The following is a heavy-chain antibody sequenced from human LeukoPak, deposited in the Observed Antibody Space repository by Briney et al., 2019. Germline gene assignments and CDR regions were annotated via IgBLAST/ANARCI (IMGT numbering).Heavy chain of an antibody. Sequence: PGGSLRLSCAASGFTFSSSNIHWVRQAPGKGLEWVSAISGSGGRTFYPDSVKARFIVSRDNSKNTLYLQINSLRTEDTAVYYCARTLVGATSDPDCYLDSWGQGTLITVSS. CDR2: ISGSGGRT. V-gene: IGHV3-23*01. CDR3: ARTLVGATSDPDCYLDS. CDR1: GFTFSSSN. J-gene: IGHJ4*02. D-gene: IGHD1-26*01.